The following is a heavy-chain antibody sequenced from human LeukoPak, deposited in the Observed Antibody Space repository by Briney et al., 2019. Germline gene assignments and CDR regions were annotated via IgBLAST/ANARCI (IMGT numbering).Heavy chain of an antibody. J-gene: IGHJ6*03. CDR2: ISGSGSST. V-gene: IGHV3-23*01. D-gene: IGHD6-13*01. Sequence: GGSLRLSCAASGFTFSSYAMSWVRQAPGKALEWFSAISGSGSSTYYADSVKGRFTISRDNSKNTLYLQMNSLRAEDTAVYYCARDIWTTAAGPGYYMDVWGKGTTVTISS. CDR3: ARDIWTTAAGPGYYMDV. CDR1: GFTFSSYA.